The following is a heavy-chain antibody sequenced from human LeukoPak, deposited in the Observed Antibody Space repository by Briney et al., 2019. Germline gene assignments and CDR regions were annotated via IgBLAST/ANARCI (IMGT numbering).Heavy chain of an antibody. J-gene: IGHJ6*02. CDR3: ARRYFDWPSMDV. D-gene: IGHD3-9*01. CDR2: ISPDGGDT. Sequence: ASVTVSCKASTYTFSGYYMNWVRQAPGQGLEWMGWISPDGGDTNYAQKFQGRVTMTRDTSISTAYMELTSLRSDDTAVYYCARRYFDWPSMDVWGQGTTVTVSS. V-gene: IGHV1-2*02. CDR1: TYTFSGYY.